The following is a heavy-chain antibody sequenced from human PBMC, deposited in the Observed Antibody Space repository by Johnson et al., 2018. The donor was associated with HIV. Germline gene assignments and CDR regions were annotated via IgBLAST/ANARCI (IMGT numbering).Heavy chain of an antibody. CDR2: IYSGGST. CDR1: GFTFSDAW. CDR3: ARVIRAFDI. V-gene: IGHV3-66*02. D-gene: IGHD3-16*02. Sequence: VLLVESGGGLVKPGGSLRLSCAASGFTFSDAWMSWVRQAPGKGLEWVSVIYSGGSTYYADSVKGRFTISRDNSKNTLYLQMNSLRAEDTAVYYCARVIRAFDIWGQGTMVTVSS. J-gene: IGHJ3*02.